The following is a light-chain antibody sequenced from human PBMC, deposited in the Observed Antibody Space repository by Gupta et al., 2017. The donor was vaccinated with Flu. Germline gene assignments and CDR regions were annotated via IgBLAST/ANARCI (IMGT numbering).Light chain of an antibody. CDR2: DGS. J-gene: IGLJ3*02. V-gene: IGLV2-11*01. CDR3: RSCAGSNTWV. CDR1: NSNVGGESH. Sequence: SITSSCNGANSNVGGESHDHRQQKHPGKPTKLKSDDGSKRPEGVPDRFSGSKSGTAGSLTISGLQAEDEADYYCRSCAGSNTWVFGGGTKLTVL.